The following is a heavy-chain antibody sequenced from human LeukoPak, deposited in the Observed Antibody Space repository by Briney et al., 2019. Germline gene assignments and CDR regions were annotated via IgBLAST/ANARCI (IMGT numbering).Heavy chain of an antibody. CDR3: TTDQYDFWSGYSFDY. V-gene: IGHV3-15*01. CDR1: GFTFSNAW. D-gene: IGHD3-3*01. CDR2: IKSKTDGGTT. J-gene: IGHJ4*02. Sequence: PGGSLRLSCAASGFTFSNAWMSWVRQAPGKGLEWVGRIKSKTDGGTTDYAAPVKGRFTISRDDSKNTLYLQMNSLKTEDTAVYYCTTDQYDFWSGYSFDYWRQGTLVTVSS.